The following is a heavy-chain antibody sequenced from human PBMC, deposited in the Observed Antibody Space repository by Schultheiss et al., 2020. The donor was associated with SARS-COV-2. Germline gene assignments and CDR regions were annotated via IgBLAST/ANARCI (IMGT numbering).Heavy chain of an antibody. J-gene: IGHJ6*03. D-gene: IGHD2-8*02. V-gene: IGHV3-30*12. CDR3: ARDRRFLVGYYMDV. CDR2: ISYDGSNK. Sequence: GESLKISCAASGFSLSNYGMHWVRQAPGKGLEWVAVISYDGSNKYYADSVKGRFTISRDNSKNTLYLQMNSLRAEDTAVYYCARDRRFLVGYYMDVWGKGTTVTVSS. CDR1: GFSLSNYG.